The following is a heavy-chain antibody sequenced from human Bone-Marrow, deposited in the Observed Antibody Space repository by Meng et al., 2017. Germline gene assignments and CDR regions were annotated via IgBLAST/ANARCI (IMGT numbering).Heavy chain of an antibody. V-gene: IGHV1-2*06. D-gene: IGHD1-1*01. CDR3: TRDPPTTRDFDY. CDR1: GYNFPDYY. Sequence: ASVKVSCKPSGYNFPDYYIHWVRRAPGQGLEWMGRINPNSGDTHYAQRFQGRVTMTGDTSISTAYMELSRLRSDDTAVYYCTRDPPTTRDFDYWGQGTLVTVSS. CDR2: INPNSGDT. J-gene: IGHJ4*02.